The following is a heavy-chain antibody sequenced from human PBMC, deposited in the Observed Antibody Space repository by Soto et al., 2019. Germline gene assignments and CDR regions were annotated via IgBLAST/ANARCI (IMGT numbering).Heavy chain of an antibody. CDR2: IHSSGTT. V-gene: IGHV4-39*01. CDR1: GGSISSRSYY. D-gene: IGHD6-13*01. CDR3: ARRAPSYSSSWHFDY. Sequence: NPSETLSLTCIVSGGSISSRSYYWGWIRQPPGKGLEWIGSIHSSGTTKYNPSLTGRVTVSVDTSKNQFSLNLTSVTVADTAVYYCARRAPSYSSSWHFDYWGQGTLVTVSS. J-gene: IGHJ4*02.